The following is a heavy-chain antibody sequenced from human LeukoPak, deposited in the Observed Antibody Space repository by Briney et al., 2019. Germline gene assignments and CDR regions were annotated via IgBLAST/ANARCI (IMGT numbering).Heavy chain of an antibody. V-gene: IGHV4-34*01. J-gene: IGHJ5*02. D-gene: IGHD6-13*01. CDR1: GGSFSGIY. CDR3: ARYGGAFDSSSWYSIGS. Sequence: SETLSLTCAVYGGSFSGIYWSWIRQPPGKGLEWIGEINESGITTYNPSLKSRVTISVDTSKDQLSLNLNSVTAADTAVYYCARYGGAFDSSSWYSIGSWGQGTLVTVSS. CDR2: INESGIT.